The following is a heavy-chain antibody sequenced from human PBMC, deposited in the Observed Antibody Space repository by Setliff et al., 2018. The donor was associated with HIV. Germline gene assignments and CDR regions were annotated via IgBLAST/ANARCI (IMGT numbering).Heavy chain of an antibody. Sequence: SETLSLTCSVSGGSISSHHWSWIRQPPGKGLEWVGSIYNSGSTNSNPSLTSRVTISVDTSKHQFSLKLSSVTAADTAVYYCARGDYPLSTVATIKGVVWFDPWGQGTLVTVSS. V-gene: IGHV4-59*11. CDR1: GGSISSHH. D-gene: IGHD5-12*01. J-gene: IGHJ5*02. CDR2: IYNSGST. CDR3: ARGDYPLSTVATIKGVVWFDP.